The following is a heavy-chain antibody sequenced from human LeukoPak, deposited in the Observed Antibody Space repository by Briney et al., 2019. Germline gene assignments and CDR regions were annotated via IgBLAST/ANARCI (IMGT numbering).Heavy chain of an antibody. CDR3: TRGLEGFTAYDDY. V-gene: IGHV3-49*04. J-gene: IGHJ4*02. D-gene: IGHD5-12*01. Sequence: GRSLRLSCTASGFIVCDYAMSWVRQAPGKGLEWVGFIRSKTYGGTADYAASVEGRFTISRDDSNNIAYLQMNSLKSEDTAVYYCTRGLEGFTAYDDYWGQGTLVTVSS. CDR2: IRSKTYGGTA. CDR1: GFIVCDYA.